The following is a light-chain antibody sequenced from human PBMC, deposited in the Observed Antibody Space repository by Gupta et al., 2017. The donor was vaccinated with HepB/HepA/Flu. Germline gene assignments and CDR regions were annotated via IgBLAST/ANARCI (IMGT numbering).Light chain of an antibody. CDR2: ANS. CDR3: HCHDSSRGRSEL. J-gene: IGLJ2*01. CDR1: SSNIGAGYD. Sequence: QSVLTQPPSVSGAPGPRVIISCTGSSSNIGAGYDVHWYQQLPGTAPTLLIYANSNRPSGVPDRFSGSRSGTSASLAITGLQAEDEADYYCHCHDSSRGRSELFGGGTKLTVL. V-gene: IGLV1-40*01.